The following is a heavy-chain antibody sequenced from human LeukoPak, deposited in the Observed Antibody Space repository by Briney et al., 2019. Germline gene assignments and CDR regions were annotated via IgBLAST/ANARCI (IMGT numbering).Heavy chain of an antibody. Sequence: SETLSLTCTVSDNSINSYYWSWIRQPAGKGLEWIGRIYTSGTIYTSGSTNYNPSLKSRVTMSVDTSKKQVSLELTSVTAADTAVYYCARAHYDILTAYYGGWFDPWGQGILVAVSS. V-gene: IGHV4-4*07. CDR2: IYTSGTIYTSGST. D-gene: IGHD3-9*01. CDR1: DNSINSYY. CDR3: ARAHYDILTAYYGGWFDP. J-gene: IGHJ5*02.